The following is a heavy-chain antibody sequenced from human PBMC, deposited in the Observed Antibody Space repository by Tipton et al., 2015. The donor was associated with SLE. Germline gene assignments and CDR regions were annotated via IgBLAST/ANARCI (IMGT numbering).Heavy chain of an antibody. D-gene: IGHD3/OR15-3a*01. CDR2: IYYSGST. Sequence: WVRQAPGKGLEWIGSIYYSGSTYYNPSLKSRVTISVDTSKNQFSLKLSSVTAADTAVYYCARAPSRDWDLYYFDYWGQGTLVTVSS. V-gene: IGHV4-39*07. J-gene: IGHJ4*02. CDR3: ARAPSRDWDLYYFDY.